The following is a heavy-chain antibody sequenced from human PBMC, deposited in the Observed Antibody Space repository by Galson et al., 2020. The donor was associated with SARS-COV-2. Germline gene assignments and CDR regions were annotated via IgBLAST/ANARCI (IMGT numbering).Heavy chain of an antibody. J-gene: IGHJ4*02. D-gene: IGHD2-15*01. CDR1: GFTFSSYA. CDR3: ARDFGPYGGIPPDY. CDR2: ISYDGSNK. V-gene: IGHV3-30*04. Sequence: GGSLRLSCAASGFTFSSYAMHWVRQAPGKGLEWVAVISYDGSNKYYADSVKGGFTISRDNSKNTLYLQMNSLRAEDTAVYYCARDFGPYGGIPPDYWGQGTLVTVSS.